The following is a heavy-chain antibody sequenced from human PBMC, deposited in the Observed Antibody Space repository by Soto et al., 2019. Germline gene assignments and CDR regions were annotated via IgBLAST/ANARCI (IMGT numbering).Heavy chain of an antibody. Sequence: EVQLLDSGGTLVQIGGSLRLSCAASRFTSGYHAMNWVRQAPGKGLEWVSTISSNGENTHYADSVKGRFIISSDNSSNTVALQMNSLRVEDTALYYCVSWVSAHFDSWGQGTLVTVSS. CDR2: ISSNGENT. CDR1: RFTSGYHA. D-gene: IGHD6-13*01. J-gene: IGHJ4*01. CDR3: VSWVSAHFDS. V-gene: IGHV3-23*01.